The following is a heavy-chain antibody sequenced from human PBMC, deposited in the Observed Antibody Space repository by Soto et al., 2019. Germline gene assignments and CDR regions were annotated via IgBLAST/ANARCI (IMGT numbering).Heavy chain of an antibody. CDR2: IRGDGGQT. CDR1: GFTFSSYG. D-gene: IGHD3-9*01. Sequence: GGSLRLSCTASGFTFSSYGMGWVRQAPGKGLQWVSTIRGDGGQTHYTGSVKGRFSISRDNSKNTVYLQMDSLRAEDTAMYFCARDVGLDSDDFFAYWGQGTQVTVSS. CDR3: ARDVGLDSDDFFAY. J-gene: IGHJ4*02. V-gene: IGHV3-23*01.